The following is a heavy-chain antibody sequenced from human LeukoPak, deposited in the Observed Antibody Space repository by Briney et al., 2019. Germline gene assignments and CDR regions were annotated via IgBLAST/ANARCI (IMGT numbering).Heavy chain of an antibody. D-gene: IGHD1-14*01. J-gene: IGHJ4*02. CDR2: ISYDGGNK. Sequence: PGGSLRLCCAASGFTVSSNYMSWVRQAPGKGLESVAVISYDGGNKDYADSVKGRFTISRDNSKNTLYLQMNSLRAEDTAVYYCARETGPLQPFIDYWGQGTLVTVSS. CDR3: ARETGPLQPFIDY. V-gene: IGHV3-30-3*01. CDR1: GFTVSSNY.